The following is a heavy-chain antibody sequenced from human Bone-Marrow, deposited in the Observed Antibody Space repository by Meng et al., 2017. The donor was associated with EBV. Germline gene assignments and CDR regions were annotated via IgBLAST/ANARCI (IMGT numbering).Heavy chain of an antibody. D-gene: IGHD6-13*01. CDR2: MNPNSGNT. Sequence: VRLVQSGAEVKKPGASGKVSCKASGYTFTSYDINWVRQATGQGLEWMGWMNPNSGNTGYAQKFQGRVTMTRNTSISTAYMELSSLRSEDTAVYYCARPGSSWYPYWYFDLWGRGTLVTVSS. CDR3: ARPGSSWYPYWYFDL. CDR1: GYTFTSYD. J-gene: IGHJ2*01. V-gene: IGHV1-8*01.